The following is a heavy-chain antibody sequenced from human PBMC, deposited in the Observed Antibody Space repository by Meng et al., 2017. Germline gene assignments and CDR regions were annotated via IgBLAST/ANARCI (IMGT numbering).Heavy chain of an antibody. CDR3: AHRRGDSREGWFDP. D-gene: IGHD2-21*02. CDR2: IYWDDDK. Sequence: QIPLKASGSTLVNPTQTLTLTCTFSGFSLSTSGVGGGWIRQPPGKALEWLALIYWDDDKRYSPSLKSRLTITKDTSKNQVVLTMTNMDPVDTATYYCAHRRGDSREGWFDPWGQGTLVTVSS. J-gene: IGHJ5*02. CDR1: GFSLSTSGVG. V-gene: IGHV2-5*02.